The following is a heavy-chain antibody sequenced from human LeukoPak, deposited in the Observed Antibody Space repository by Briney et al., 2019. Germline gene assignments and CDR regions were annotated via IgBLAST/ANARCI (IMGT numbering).Heavy chain of an antibody. J-gene: IGHJ3*02. CDR3: ARDLVRVLHPSYAFDI. CDR2: ISYDGSNK. CDR1: GFTFSSYA. V-gene: IGHV3-30-3*01. D-gene: IGHD4/OR15-4a*01. Sequence: PGGSLRLSCAASGFTFSSYAMHWVRQAPGKGLEWVAVISYDGSNKYYADSVKGRFTISRDNSKNTLYLQMNSLRAEDTAVYYCARDLVRVLHPSYAFDIWGQGTMVTVSS.